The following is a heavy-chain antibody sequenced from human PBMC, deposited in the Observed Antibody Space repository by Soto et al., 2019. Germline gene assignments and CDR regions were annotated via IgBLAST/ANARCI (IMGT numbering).Heavy chain of an antibody. J-gene: IGHJ6*02. CDR3: ARDRDYDILTGYDYYYYYYGMDV. D-gene: IGHD3-9*01. V-gene: IGHV3-21*01. Sequence: EVQLVESGGGLVKPGGSLRLSCAASGFTFSSYSMNWVRQAPGKGLEWVSSISSSSSYIYYADSVKGRFTISRDNAKNSLYLQMNSLRAEDTAVYYCARDRDYDILTGYDYYYYYYGMDVWGQGTTVTVSS. CDR2: ISSSSSYI. CDR1: GFTFSSYS.